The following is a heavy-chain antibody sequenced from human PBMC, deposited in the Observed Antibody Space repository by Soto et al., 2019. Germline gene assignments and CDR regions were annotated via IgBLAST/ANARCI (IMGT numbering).Heavy chain of an antibody. CDR2: INPNSGGT. J-gene: IGHJ6*03. Sequence: ASVKVSCKASGYTFTGYYMHWVRQAPGQGLEWMGWINPNSGGTNYAQKFQGWVTMTRDTSISTAYMELSRLRSDDTAVYYCARSGEYCSSTSCYERDYYYYYMDVWGKETTVTVSS. CDR3: ARSGEYCSSTSCYERDYYYYYMDV. CDR1: GYTFTGYY. V-gene: IGHV1-2*04. D-gene: IGHD2-2*01.